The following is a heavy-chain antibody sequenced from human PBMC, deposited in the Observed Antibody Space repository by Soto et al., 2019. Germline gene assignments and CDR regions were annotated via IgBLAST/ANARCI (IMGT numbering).Heavy chain of an antibody. Sequence: SLRLSCAASGFTFRSHAMHWVRQTPGKGLEWVAVISYDASNKYYADSVKGRFTISRDNSKNTLYLQINSLRAEDTAVYYCAREEVGAVYFDYWGQGTPVTVSS. CDR3: AREEVGAVYFDY. V-gene: IGHV3-30-3*01. CDR2: ISYDASNK. CDR1: GFTFRSHA. J-gene: IGHJ4*02. D-gene: IGHD6-13*01.